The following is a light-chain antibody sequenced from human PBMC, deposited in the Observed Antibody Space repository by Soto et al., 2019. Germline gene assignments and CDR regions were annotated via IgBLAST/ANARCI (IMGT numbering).Light chain of an antibody. CDR1: QTIDSW. CDR3: QQYHIYSGT. J-gene: IGKJ1*01. V-gene: IGKV1-5*03. Sequence: DIQMTQSPSTLSASVGDRVTITCRASQTIDSWLAWYQQRPGKPPNLLIYKASTLASGVPSRVSGSGSGTEVTLTINSLQPDDFATYYCQQYHIYSGTFGQGTKVDI. CDR2: KAS.